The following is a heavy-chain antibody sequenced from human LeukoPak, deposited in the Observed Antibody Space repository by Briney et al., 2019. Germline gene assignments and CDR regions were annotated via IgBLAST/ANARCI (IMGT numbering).Heavy chain of an antibody. CDR1: GFTVSSKY. CDR3: TREGVSLIDY. CDR2: IHSGGST. Sequence: GGSPRLSCAASGFTVSSKYMSWVRQAPGKGLEWVSVIHSGGSTYYADSVKGRFTISRDNPKNTLYLQMNSLRAEDTAVYYCTREGVSLIDYWGQGTLVTVSS. V-gene: IGHV3-66*01. J-gene: IGHJ4*02.